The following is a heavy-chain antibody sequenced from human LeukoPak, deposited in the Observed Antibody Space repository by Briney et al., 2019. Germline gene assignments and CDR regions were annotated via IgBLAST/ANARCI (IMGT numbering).Heavy chain of an antibody. CDR3: ARRMSDGDFPYYLDY. D-gene: IGHD4-17*01. V-gene: IGHV3-64*01. CDR2: ISSNGGST. CDR1: GFTFSSYA. Sequence: GGSLRLSCAASGFTFSSYAMHWVRQAPGKGLEYVSAISSNGGSTYYANSVKGRFTISRDNSKNTLYLQMGSLRAEDMAVYYCARRMSDGDFPYYLDYWGQGTLVTVSS. J-gene: IGHJ4*02.